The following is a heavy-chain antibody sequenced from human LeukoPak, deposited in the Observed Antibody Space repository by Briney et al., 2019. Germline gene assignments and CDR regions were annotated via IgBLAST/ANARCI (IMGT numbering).Heavy chain of an antibody. Sequence: KPSETLSLTCTVSGGSISSYYWSWIRQPPGKGLEWLGYIYYSGSTNYNPSLKSRVTISVDTSKNQFPLKLSSVTAADTAVYYCARWGCSSTSCWFDPWGQGTLVTVSS. CDR1: GGSISSYY. D-gene: IGHD2-2*01. CDR3: ARWGCSSTSCWFDP. J-gene: IGHJ5*02. CDR2: IYYSGST. V-gene: IGHV4-59*01.